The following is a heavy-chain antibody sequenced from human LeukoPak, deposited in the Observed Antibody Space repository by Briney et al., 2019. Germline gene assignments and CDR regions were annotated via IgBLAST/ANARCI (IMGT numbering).Heavy chain of an antibody. V-gene: IGHV1-46*01. CDR3: ARSGTTTVTSYAFDI. CDR1: GYTFTSYY. CDR2: INPSGGST. D-gene: IGHD4-17*01. J-gene: IGHJ3*02. Sequence: ASVKVSCKASGYTFTSYYMHWVRQAPGQGLEWMGIINPSGGSTSYAQKFQGRVTMTRDTSTSTVYIELSSLRSEDTAVYYCARSGTTTVTSYAFDIWGQGTMVTVSS.